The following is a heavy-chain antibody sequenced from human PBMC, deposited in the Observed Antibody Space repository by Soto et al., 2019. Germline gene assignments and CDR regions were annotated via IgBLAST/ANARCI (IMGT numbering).Heavy chain of an antibody. V-gene: IGHV3-15*07. Sequence: EVQLVESGGGLVMPGGSLRLSCAASGLTLKNAWMNWVRQAPGKGLEWVGRVKSEASGGTIDFAAPVRGRFTISRDDSTNTLFLHMNSLKTEDTARYYCVTEAAWLPLVGYWGQGVLVTVSA. J-gene: IGHJ4*02. CDR3: VTEAAWLPLVGY. CDR2: VKSEASGGTI. CDR1: GLTLKNAW. D-gene: IGHD5-12*01.